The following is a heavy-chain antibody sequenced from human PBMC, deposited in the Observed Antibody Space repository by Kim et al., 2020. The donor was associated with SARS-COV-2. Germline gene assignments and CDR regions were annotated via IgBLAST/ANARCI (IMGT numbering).Heavy chain of an antibody. CDR1: GFTFKYYG. J-gene: IGHJ4*02. Sequence: GGSLRLFCAASGFTFKYYGMSWVRQAPGKGLEWVSSVSESGDSTFYADSVQGRFTISRDNSKNTLYLQMNSLRAEDTAVYYCAKDFRGGPLRYIDYWGQGALVTVSS. D-gene: IGHD3-10*01. CDR3: AKDFRGGPLRYIDY. V-gene: IGHV3-23*01. CDR2: VSESGDST.